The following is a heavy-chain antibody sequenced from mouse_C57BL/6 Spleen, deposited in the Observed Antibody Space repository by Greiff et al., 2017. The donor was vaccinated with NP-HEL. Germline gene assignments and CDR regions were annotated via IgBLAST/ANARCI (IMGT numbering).Heavy chain of an antibody. CDR1: GYTFTSSW. CDR3: ARRGDYAWFAY. CDR2: INPSNGGT. Sequence: QVQLQQPGTELVKPGASVKLSCKASGYTFTSSWMHWVKQRPGQGLEWIGNINPSNGGTNYTEKFQSQATLTVDKSSSTAYMQPSSLTSEDSAVYYCARRGDYAWFAYWGQGTLVTVSA. J-gene: IGHJ3*01. D-gene: IGHD2-4*01. V-gene: IGHV1-53*01.